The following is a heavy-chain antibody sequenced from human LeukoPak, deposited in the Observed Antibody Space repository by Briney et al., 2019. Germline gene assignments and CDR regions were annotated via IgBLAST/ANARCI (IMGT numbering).Heavy chain of an antibody. CDR2: IYYSGST. V-gene: IGHV4-39*01. CDR3: ARLEGVDYGEIDY. Sequence: SETLSPTCTVSGGSISSSSYYWGWIRQPPGTGLEWVGSIYYSGSTYYNPSLKSRVTISVDTSKNQFSLKLSSVTAADTAVYYCARLEGVDYGEIDYWGQGTLVTVSS. CDR1: GGSISSSSYY. D-gene: IGHD4-17*01. J-gene: IGHJ4*02.